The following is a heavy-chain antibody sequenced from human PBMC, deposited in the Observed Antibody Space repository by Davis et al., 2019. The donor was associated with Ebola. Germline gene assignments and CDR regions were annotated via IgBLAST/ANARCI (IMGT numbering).Heavy chain of an antibody. V-gene: IGHV4-30-4*01. CDR1: GGSISSGDYY. Sequence: SETLSLTCTVSGGSISSGDYYWSWIRQPPGKGLEWIGYIYYSGSINYNPSLKSRVTISVDTSKNQFSLKLSSVTAADTAVYYCARLRVEAYNWNYSGVFDYWGQGTLVTVSS. J-gene: IGHJ4*02. CDR2: IYYSGSI. D-gene: IGHD1-7*01. CDR3: ARLRVEAYNWNYSGVFDY.